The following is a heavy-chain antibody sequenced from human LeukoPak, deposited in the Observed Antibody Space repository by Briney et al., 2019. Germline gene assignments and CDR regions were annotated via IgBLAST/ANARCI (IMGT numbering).Heavy chain of an antibody. Sequence: GGSLRLSCAASGLTFSGSAMHWVRQASGKGLEWVGRIRTKDNNYATAYAASVKGRFTISRDDSKNTAYLQMNSLKTDDTAVYYCSRKEWRGSGPYSDYWGQGTLVTVSS. D-gene: IGHD3-10*01. J-gene: IGHJ4*02. V-gene: IGHV3-73*01. CDR1: GLTFSGSA. CDR2: IRTKDNNYAT. CDR3: SRKEWRGSGPYSDY.